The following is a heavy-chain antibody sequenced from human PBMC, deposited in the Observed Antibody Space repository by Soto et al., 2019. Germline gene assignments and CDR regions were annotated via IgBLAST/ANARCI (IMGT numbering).Heavy chain of an antibody. Sequence: QVQLVQSGAEEKKPGASVKVSCKASGYTFTSYAMHWVRQAPGQRLEWMGWINAGNGNTKYSQKFQGRVTITRDTSARTAYMELSSLRSEDTAVYYCAKSGIAVAGTDYWGQGTLVTVSS. CDR1: GYTFTSYA. D-gene: IGHD6-19*01. J-gene: IGHJ4*02. V-gene: IGHV1-3*05. CDR3: AKSGIAVAGTDY. CDR2: INAGNGNT.